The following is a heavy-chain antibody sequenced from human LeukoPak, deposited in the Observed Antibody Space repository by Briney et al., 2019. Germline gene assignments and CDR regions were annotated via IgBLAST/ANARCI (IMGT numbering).Heavy chain of an antibody. J-gene: IGHJ6*02. Sequence: SETLSLTCTVYGGSFSGYYWSWIRQPPGKGLEWIGEINHSGSTNYNPSLKSRVTISADTSKNQFSLKLNSVTAADTAVYYCARGEVDTDYYYYYYGIDVWGQGTTVTVSS. V-gene: IGHV4-34*01. CDR1: GGSFSGYY. CDR3: ARGEVDTDYYYYYYGIDV. CDR2: INHSGST. D-gene: IGHD5-18*01.